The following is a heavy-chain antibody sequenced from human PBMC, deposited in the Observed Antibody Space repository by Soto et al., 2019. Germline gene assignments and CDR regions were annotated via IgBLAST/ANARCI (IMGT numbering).Heavy chain of an antibody. V-gene: IGHV4-59*01. CDR3: ARLFGCRSSCYYYYGMDV. CDR1: GGSISSYY. Sequence: SETLSLTCTVSGGSISSYYWSWIRQPPGKGLEWIGYIYYSGSTNYNPSLKSRVTISVDTSKNQFSLKLSSVTAADTAVYYCARLFGCRSSCYYYYGMDVCGQGLTVTVS. D-gene: IGHD6-6*01. J-gene: IGHJ6*02. CDR2: IYYSGST.